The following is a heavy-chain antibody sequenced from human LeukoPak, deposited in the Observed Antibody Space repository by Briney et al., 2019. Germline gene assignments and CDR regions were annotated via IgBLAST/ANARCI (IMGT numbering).Heavy chain of an antibody. J-gene: IGHJ4*02. V-gene: IGHV1-18*04. CDR3: VREVAGH. CDR1: GYTFTGYY. CDR2: ISAYNGNT. Sequence: ASVKVSCTASGYTFTGYYMHWVRQAPGQGLEWMGWISAYNGNTNYAQKLQGRVTMTTDTSTSTAYMELRSLRSDDTAVYYCVREVAGHWGQGTLVTVSS. D-gene: IGHD6-19*01.